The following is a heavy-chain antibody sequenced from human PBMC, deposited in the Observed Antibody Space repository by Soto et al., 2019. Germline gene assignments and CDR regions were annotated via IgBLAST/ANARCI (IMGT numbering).Heavy chain of an antibody. Sequence: QVQLHESGPGLLKPSETLSLTCTVSGGSVSSGSYHWSWIRQPPGKGLEWIGYIYYGGSTNYNPSLKSRVTISLDTSKNQFSLKLSSVTAADTAVYYCARDFEPSPGFDPWGQGTLVTVSS. D-gene: IGHD3-9*01. CDR3: ARDFEPSPGFDP. CDR1: GGSVSSGSYH. CDR2: IYYGGST. V-gene: IGHV4-61*01. J-gene: IGHJ5*02.